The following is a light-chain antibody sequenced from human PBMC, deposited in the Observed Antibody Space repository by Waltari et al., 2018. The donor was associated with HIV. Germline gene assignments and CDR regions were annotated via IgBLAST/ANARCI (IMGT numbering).Light chain of an antibody. J-gene: IGLJ2*01. V-gene: IGLV1-47*01. CDR2: RNN. CDR1: SSNI. CDR3: AAWGDSLSGPVV. Sequence: QSVLTPPPSVSGTPGQRVTISCSGSSSNIHWYQQLPGTAPKLLINRNNQRPSGVPDRFSGSKSGTSASLAISGLRSEDEADYHCAAWGDSLSGPVVFGGGTKLTVL.